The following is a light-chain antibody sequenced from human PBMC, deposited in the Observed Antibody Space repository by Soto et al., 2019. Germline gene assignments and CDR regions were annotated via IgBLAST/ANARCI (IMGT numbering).Light chain of an antibody. CDR1: QTISRN. V-gene: IGKV1-39*01. CDR3: QQTFNTPVT. J-gene: IGKJ4*01. CDR2: AAS. Sequence: DIQMTQSPSSLSASVGDTITITCRASQTISRNLNWYQQKPGKAPKLLIHAASNLHSGVPSRFSGRGSGTDFTLTISSLQPEDSATYYCQQTFNTPVTFGGGTKVEIK.